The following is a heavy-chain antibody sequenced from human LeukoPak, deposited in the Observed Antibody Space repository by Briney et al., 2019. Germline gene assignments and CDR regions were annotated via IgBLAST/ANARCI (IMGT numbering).Heavy chain of an antibody. CDR3: ARAGSRYGPPNF. J-gene: IGHJ4*02. Sequence: PGGSLRLSCAASGFNFRFYIMNWVRQAPGKGLEWISYISSDAKTVNYADSVKGRFTISRDNAKNSLYLQMNSLSADDTAVYYCARAGSRYGPPNFWGQGTLVTVSS. CDR1: GFNFRFYI. D-gene: IGHD5-18*01. CDR2: ISSDAKTV. V-gene: IGHV3-48*01.